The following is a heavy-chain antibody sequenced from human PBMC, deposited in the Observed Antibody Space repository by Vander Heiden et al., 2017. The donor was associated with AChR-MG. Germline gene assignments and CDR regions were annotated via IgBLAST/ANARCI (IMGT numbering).Heavy chain of an antibody. CDR3: AKDAVAASYWYFDL. J-gene: IGHJ2*01. CDR2: VSGSGGST. V-gene: IGHV3-23*01. CDR1: GFTFSSHA. Sequence: EVQLLESGGGLVQPGGSLRLSCAASGFTFSSHAMSWVRQAPGKGLEWVSAVSGSGGSTYYADSVKGRCTISRDNSKNTLYLQMNSLRAEDTAVYYCAKDAVAASYWYFDLWGRGTLVTVSS. D-gene: IGHD6-19*01.